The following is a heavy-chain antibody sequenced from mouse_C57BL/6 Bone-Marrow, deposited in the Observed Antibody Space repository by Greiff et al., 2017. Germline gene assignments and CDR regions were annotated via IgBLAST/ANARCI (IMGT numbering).Heavy chain of an antibody. CDR1: GYTFTSYW. CDR2: IYPGSGST. CDR3: ARNYYGSSYGTYYAMDY. V-gene: IGHV1-55*01. J-gene: IGHJ4*01. D-gene: IGHD1-1*01. Sequence: QVQLQQPGAELVKPGASVKMSCKASGYTFTSYWITWVKQRPGQGLEWIGDIYPGSGSTNYNEKFKSKATLTVDTSSSTAYMQLSSLTSEDSAVYYCARNYYGSSYGTYYAMDYWGQGTSVTVSS.